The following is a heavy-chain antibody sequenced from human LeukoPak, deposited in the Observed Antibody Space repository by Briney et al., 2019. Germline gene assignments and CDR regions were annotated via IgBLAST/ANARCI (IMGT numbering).Heavy chain of an antibody. V-gene: IGHV3-21*01. D-gene: IGHD3-10*01. CDR3: ARDYGSGSYYFGY. CDR2: ISSSSSYI. Sequence: PGGSLRLSCAASGFTFSSYSMNWVRQAPGKGLEWVSSISSSSSYIYYAGSVKGRFTISRDNAKNSLYLQMNSLRAEDTAVYYCARDYGSGSYYFGYWGQGTLVTVSS. CDR1: GFTFSSYS. J-gene: IGHJ4*02.